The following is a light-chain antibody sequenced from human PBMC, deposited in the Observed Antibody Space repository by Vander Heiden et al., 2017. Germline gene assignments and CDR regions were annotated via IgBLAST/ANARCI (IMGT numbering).Light chain of an antibody. CDR1: QSVSSN. CDR3: QQYNNWPPDT. V-gene: IGKV3-15*01. CDR2: GAS. J-gene: IGKJ2*01. Sequence: EIVMTQSPATLSVSPGARATLSSRASQSVSSNLAWYQQKPGQAPRLLIYGASTRATGIPARFSGSGSGTEFTLTISSRQSEDFAVYYCQQYNNWPPDTFGQGTKLEIK.